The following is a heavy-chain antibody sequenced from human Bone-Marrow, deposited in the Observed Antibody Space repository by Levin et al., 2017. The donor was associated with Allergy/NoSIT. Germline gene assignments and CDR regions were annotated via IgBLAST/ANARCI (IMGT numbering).Heavy chain of an antibody. V-gene: IGHV3-48*01. Sequence: GGSLSLSCEASGFSLSTYSMNWVRQAPGKGLEWISYIDSSGSSIYYSDSVRGRFTISRDNAKNSLFLQMRSLRADDSARYYCSRDNPLSPHDEREDRDYWGQGTLVTVSS. CDR2: IDSSGSSI. D-gene: IGHD1-1*01. CDR3: SRDNPLSPHDEREDRDY. J-gene: IGHJ4*02. CDR1: GFSLSTYS.